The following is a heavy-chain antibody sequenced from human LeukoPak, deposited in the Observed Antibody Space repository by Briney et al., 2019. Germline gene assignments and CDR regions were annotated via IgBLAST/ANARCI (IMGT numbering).Heavy chain of an antibody. CDR1: GFTFSDYY. J-gene: IGHJ4*02. CDR3: AKDMAPSSYCTNGVCYSFDY. V-gene: IGHV3-11*01. D-gene: IGHD2-8*01. Sequence: GGSLRLSCAASGFTFSDYYMSWIRQAPGKGLEWVSYISSSGSTIYYADSVKGRFTISRDNAKNSLYLQMNSLRAEDTALYYCAKDMAPSSYCTNGVCYSFDYWGQGTLVTVSS. CDR2: ISSSGSTI.